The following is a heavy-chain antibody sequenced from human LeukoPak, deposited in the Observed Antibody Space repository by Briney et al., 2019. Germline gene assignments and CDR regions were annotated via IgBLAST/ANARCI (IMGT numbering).Heavy chain of an antibody. V-gene: IGHV3-30*18. Sequence: GGSLRLSCTASGFTFSSYWMSWVRQAPGKGLEWVAVISYDGSNKYYADSVKGRFTISRDNSKNTLYLQMNSLRAEDTAVYYCAKIGRAAAGLIDYWGQGTLVTVSS. CDR2: ISYDGSNK. J-gene: IGHJ4*02. CDR3: AKIGRAAAGLIDY. CDR1: GFTFSSYW. D-gene: IGHD6-13*01.